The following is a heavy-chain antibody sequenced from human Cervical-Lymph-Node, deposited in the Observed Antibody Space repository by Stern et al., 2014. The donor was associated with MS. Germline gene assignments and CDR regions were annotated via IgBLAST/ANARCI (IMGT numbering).Heavy chain of an antibody. V-gene: IGHV4-61*02. Sequence: QVQLQESGPGLVKPSQTLSLTCTVSGGSISSGSYYWSWIRQPAGKGLEWIGRIYTSGSTNYNPSLKSRVTISVDTSKNQFSLKLSSVTAADTAVYYCARGGGAPYFDYWGQGTLVTVSS. CDR1: GGSISSGSYY. D-gene: IGHD3-16*01. CDR3: ARGGGAPYFDY. J-gene: IGHJ4*02. CDR2: IYTSGST.